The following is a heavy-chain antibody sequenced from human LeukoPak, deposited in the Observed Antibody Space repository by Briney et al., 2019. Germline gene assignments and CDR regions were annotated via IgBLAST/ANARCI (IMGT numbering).Heavy chain of an antibody. V-gene: IGHV4-39*01. J-gene: IGHJ3*02. CDR2: IYYSGST. Sequence: SETLSLTCTLSGGSISSYYWGWIRQPPGKGLEWIGTIYYSGSTYYNPSLKSRVTISVDTSKNQFSLKLSSVTASDTAVYYCARRFAPSRNDAFDIWGQGTMVTVSS. D-gene: IGHD3-10*01. CDR3: ARRFAPSRNDAFDI. CDR1: GGSISSYY.